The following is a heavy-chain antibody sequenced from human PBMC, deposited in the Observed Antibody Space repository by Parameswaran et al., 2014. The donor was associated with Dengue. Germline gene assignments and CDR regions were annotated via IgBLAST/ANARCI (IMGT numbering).Heavy chain of an antibody. D-gene: IGHD1-1*01. V-gene: IGHV3-9*03. CDR3: AKLSGTTGTTPREGDDAFDI. J-gene: IGHJ3*02. CDR2: ISWNSGSI. Sequence: WIRQPPGKGLEWVSGISWNSGSIGYADSVKGRFTISRDNAKNSLYLQMNSLRAEDMALYYCAKLSGTTGTTPREGDDAFDIWGQGTMVTVSS.